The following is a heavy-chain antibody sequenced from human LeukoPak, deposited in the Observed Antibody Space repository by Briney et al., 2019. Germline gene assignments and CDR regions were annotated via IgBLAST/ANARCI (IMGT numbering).Heavy chain of an antibody. Sequence: SETLSLTCTVSGGSISSYYWSWIRQPPGKGLEWIGYIYYSGSTNYNPSLKSRVTISVDTSKNQFSLKLSSVTAAGTAVYYCARARGIVVPAAMEYYYYYMDVWGKGTTVTVSS. V-gene: IGHV4-59*01. J-gene: IGHJ6*03. CDR1: GGSISSYY. CDR2: IYYSGST. CDR3: ARARGIVVPAAMEYYYYYMDV. D-gene: IGHD2-2*01.